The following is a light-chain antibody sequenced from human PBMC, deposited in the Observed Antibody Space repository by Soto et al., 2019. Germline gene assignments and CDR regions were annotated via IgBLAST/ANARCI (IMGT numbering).Light chain of an antibody. J-gene: IGLJ2*01. CDR2: GNS. CDR3: QSYDISLSVSVI. V-gene: IGLV1-40*01. Sequence: QSVLTQPPSVSGAPGQRVTISCPGGTSNIGAGYDVQWYQQLPGAAPKLLIFGNSNRPSGVPDRFSGSRSGTSASLAITGLQAEDEADYFCQSYDISLSVSVIFGGGTKLTVL. CDR1: TSNIGAGYD.